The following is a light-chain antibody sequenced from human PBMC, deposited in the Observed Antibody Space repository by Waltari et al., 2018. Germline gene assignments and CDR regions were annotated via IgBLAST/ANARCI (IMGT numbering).Light chain of an antibody. J-gene: IGKJ1*01. CDR3: QQYYTTPWT. V-gene: IGKV4-1*01. Sequence: DIVMTQSPDSLAVSLGERATINCESSQSVLYSSNNKNYLAWYQQKPGQPPKLLIYWASTREAGVPDRVSGSGSGTECALSIRRLQAEDVAFYYCQQYYTTPWTFGQGTKVEIK. CDR2: WAS. CDR1: QSVLYSSNNKNY.